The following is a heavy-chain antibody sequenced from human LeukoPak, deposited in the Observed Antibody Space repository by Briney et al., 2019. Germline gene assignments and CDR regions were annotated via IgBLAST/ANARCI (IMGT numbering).Heavy chain of an antibody. J-gene: IGHJ5*02. D-gene: IGHD6-19*01. CDR3: AKDINIAISGSADQFDP. CDR2: INPNSGGT. CDR1: GYTFTGYY. V-gene: IGHV1-2*06. Sequence: ASVKVSCKASGYTFTGYYMHWVRQAPGQGLEWMGRINPNSGGTNYAQKFQGRVTMTRDTSISTAYMELSRLRSDDTAVYYCAKDINIAISGSADQFDPWGQGTLVTVSS.